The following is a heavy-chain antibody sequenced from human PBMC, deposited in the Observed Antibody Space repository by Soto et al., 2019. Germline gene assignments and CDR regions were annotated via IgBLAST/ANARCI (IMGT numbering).Heavy chain of an antibody. V-gene: IGHV4-30-4*01. Sequence: SETLSLTCTVSGGSIRSGDYFWSWIRQPPGKGLEWIGYIYYSGTTYYNPSLKSRLTISVDTSKNQFSLNLSSVTAADTAVYYCARGPNYYNSARGWFDPWGQGTLVTVSS. D-gene: IGHD3-10*01. CDR2: IYYSGTT. CDR1: GGSIRSGDYF. J-gene: IGHJ5*02. CDR3: ARGPNYYNSARGWFDP.